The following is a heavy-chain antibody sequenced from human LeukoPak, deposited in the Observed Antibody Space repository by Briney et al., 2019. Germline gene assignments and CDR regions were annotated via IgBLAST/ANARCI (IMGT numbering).Heavy chain of an antibody. CDR2: ISGSGGST. CDR3: AKDFGGSHPYYFDY. Sequence: GASLRLSCAASGFTFSSYAMGWVRQAPGKGLEWVSAISGSGGSTYYADSVKGRFTISRDNSKNTLYLQMNSLRAEDTAVYYCAKDFGGSHPYYFDYWGQGTLVTVSS. J-gene: IGHJ4*02. CDR1: GFTFSSYA. V-gene: IGHV3-23*01. D-gene: IGHD1-26*01.